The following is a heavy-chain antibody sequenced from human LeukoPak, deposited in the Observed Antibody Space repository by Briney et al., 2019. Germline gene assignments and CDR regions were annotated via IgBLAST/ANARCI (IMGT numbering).Heavy chain of an antibody. CDR1: GYSFSNYW. J-gene: IGHJ4*02. V-gene: IGHV5-51*01. D-gene: IGHD6-6*01. CDR3: TRLYSCSSWGAFDY. CDR2: IYPPDSDT. Sequence: GESLKISCKGSGYSFSNYWVAWVRQMPGKGLEWMGIIYPPDSDTRYSPSFQGQVTISVDKSISTAFLQWSTLKASDTAMYYCTRLYSCSSWGAFDYWGQGTLVTVSS.